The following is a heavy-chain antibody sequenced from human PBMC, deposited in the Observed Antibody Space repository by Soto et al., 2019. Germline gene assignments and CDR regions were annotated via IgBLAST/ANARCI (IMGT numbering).Heavy chain of an antibody. V-gene: IGHV1-3*01. J-gene: IGHJ4*02. CDR3: ARDRIAAAGTDY. Sequence: ASVKVSCKASGYTFTSYAMHWVRQAPGQRLEWMGWINAGNGNTKYSQKFQGRVTITRDTSASTAYMELSSLRSEDTAVYYCARDRIAAAGTDYWGQVTQVTVSS. CDR1: GYTFTSYA. CDR2: INAGNGNT. D-gene: IGHD6-13*01.